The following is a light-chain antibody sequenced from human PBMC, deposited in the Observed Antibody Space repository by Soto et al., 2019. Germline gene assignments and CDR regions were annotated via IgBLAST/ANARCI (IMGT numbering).Light chain of an antibody. V-gene: IGLV2-23*01. Sequence: QSVLTQPASVSGSPGQSITISCTGTSSTVGGFNVVSWYQQHPGKAPKVIIYEGIKRPSGVSNRFSGSNSGGTASLTISGLQAEDEADYYCCSYVGATTYVFGTGTKLTVL. CDR3: CSYVGATTYV. CDR2: EGI. CDR1: SSTVGGFNV. J-gene: IGLJ1*01.